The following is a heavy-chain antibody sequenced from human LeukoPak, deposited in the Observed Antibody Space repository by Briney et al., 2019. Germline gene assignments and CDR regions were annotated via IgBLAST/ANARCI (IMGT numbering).Heavy chain of an antibody. CDR1: GYSISSGYY. J-gene: IGHJ3*02. Sequence: SETLSLTCTVSGYSISSGYYWGWIRQPPGKGLEWIGSIYHSGSTYYNPSLKSRVTISVDTSKNQFSLKLSSVTAADTAVYYCARDPQIWFGNAFDIWGQGTMVTVSS. D-gene: IGHD3-10*01. CDR3: ARDPQIWFGNAFDI. V-gene: IGHV4-38-2*02. CDR2: IYHSGST.